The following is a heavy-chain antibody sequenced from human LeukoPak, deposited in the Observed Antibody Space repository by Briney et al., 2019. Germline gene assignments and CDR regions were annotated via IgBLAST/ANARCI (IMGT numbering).Heavy chain of an antibody. CDR3: ARTADYYDILTGYWSWYFDL. V-gene: IGHV3-21*01. CDR1: GFTFSTYS. CDR2: ISSSSSYI. D-gene: IGHD3-9*01. Sequence: GGSLRLSCAASGFTFSTYSMNWVRQAPGKGLEWVSSISSSSSYIYYADSVKGRFTISRDNAKNSLYLQMHSLRAEDTAVYYCARTADYYDILTGYWSWYFDLWGRGTLVTVSS. J-gene: IGHJ2*01.